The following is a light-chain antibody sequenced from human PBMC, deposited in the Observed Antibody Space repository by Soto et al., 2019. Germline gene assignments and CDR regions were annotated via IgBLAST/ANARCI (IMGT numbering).Light chain of an antibody. J-gene: IGLJ2*01. Sequence: QSALTQPASVSGSPGQSITISCTGTSSDIGNYYLVSWYQHHPGKDPKLIFYDVYKRPSGVSKRFSGSKSGNTASLTISGLQAEDEADYYCCSYAGSSGVLFGGETKLTVL. V-gene: IGLV2-23*02. CDR3: CSYAGSSGVL. CDR2: DVY. CDR1: SSDIGNYYL.